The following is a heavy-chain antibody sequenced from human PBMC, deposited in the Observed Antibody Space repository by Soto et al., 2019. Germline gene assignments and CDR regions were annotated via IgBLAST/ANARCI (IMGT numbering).Heavy chain of an antibody. J-gene: IGHJ4*02. Sequence: QLQLQESGPGLVKPSETLSLTCTVSGGSISSSSYYWGWIRQPPGKGLEWIGSIYYSGSTYYNPSLKSRVTISVDTSKNQFSLKLSSVTAADTAVYYCARQRGSSSWYDGFDYWGQGTLVTVSS. CDR2: IYYSGST. D-gene: IGHD6-13*01. CDR1: GGSISSSSYY. V-gene: IGHV4-39*01. CDR3: ARQRGSSSWYDGFDY.